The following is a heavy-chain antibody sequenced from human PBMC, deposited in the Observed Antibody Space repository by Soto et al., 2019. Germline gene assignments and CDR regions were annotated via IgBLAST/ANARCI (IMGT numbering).Heavy chain of an antibody. D-gene: IGHD3-16*01. Sequence: SETLSLTCTVSGGSTSSDNYWSWIRQPPGKGLEWIGHIYYSGNTDYNPSLKSRLAISIDTSKNQFSLKLSSVTAADTAVYFCAREGGESSDGLYYFDSWGQGTTVTVSS. CDR2: IYYSGNT. V-gene: IGHV4-30-4*01. J-gene: IGHJ4*03. CDR1: GGSTSSDNY. CDR3: AREGGESSDGLYYFDS.